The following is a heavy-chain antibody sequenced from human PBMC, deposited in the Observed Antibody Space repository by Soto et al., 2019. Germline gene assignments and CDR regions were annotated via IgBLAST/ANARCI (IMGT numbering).Heavy chain of an antibody. CDR1: GFTFSGSA. CDR2: IRSKANSYAT. V-gene: IGHV3-73*01. Sequence: GGSLRLSCAASGFTFSGSAMHWVRQASGKGLEWVGRIRSKANSYATAYAASVKGRFTISRDDSKNTAYLQMNSLKTEDTAVYYCTRCITIFGVVIPSCYYGMDVWGQGTTVNVSS. J-gene: IGHJ6*02. CDR3: TRCITIFGVVIPSCYYGMDV. D-gene: IGHD3-3*01.